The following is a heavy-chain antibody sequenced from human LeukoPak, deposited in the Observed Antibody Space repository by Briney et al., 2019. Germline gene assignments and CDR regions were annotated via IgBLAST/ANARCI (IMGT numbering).Heavy chain of an antibody. Sequence: SVKVSCKASGGTFSSYAISWVRQAPGQGLEWMGRIIPIFGTANYAQKFQGRVTITADKSTSTAYMELGSLRSEDTAVYYCARGPDSSGYSEDYWGQGTLVTVSS. CDR1: GGTFSSYA. V-gene: IGHV1-69*06. D-gene: IGHD3-22*01. J-gene: IGHJ4*02. CDR3: ARGPDSSGYSEDY. CDR2: IIPIFGTA.